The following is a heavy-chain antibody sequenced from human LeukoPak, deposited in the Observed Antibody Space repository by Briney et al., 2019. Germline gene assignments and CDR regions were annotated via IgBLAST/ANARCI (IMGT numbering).Heavy chain of an antibody. V-gene: IGHV4-34*01. CDR2: INHSGST. J-gene: IGHJ4*02. Sequence: SETLSLTGAVYGGSSSGYYWSWIRQPPGKGLEWIGEINHSGSTNYNPSLKSRVTISVDTSKNQFSLKLSSVTAADTAVYYCARPTRQWLVRGPFDYWGQGTLVTVSS. CDR1: GGSSSGYY. CDR3: ARPTRQWLVRGPFDY. D-gene: IGHD6-19*01.